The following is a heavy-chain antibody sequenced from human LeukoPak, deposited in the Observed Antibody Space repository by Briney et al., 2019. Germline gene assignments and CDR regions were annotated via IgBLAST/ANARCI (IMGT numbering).Heavy chain of an antibody. CDR3: ARDDNWNDKPFDF. J-gene: IGHJ4*02. V-gene: IGHV3-21*01. CDR1: GFNLRAYN. CDR2: ISTSSSYI. Sequence: GGSLRLSCAASGFNLRAYNMNWVRQAPGKGQEWVSSISTSSSYIYYADSVKGRFPISRDNAENSLYLQMHSLRVEDTALYYCARDDNWNDKPFDFWGQGTLVTVSS. D-gene: IGHD1-20*01.